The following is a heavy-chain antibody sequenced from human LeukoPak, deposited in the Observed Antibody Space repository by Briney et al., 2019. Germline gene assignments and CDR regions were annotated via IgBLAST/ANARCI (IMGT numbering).Heavy chain of an antibody. CDR2: ISAYNGNT. D-gene: IGHD2-2*01. CDR1: GYTFTSYG. Sequence: GASVKVSCKASGYTFTSYGISWVRQAPGQGLEWMGWISAYNGNTNYAQKLQGRVTMTTDTSTSTAYMELRSLRPDDTAVYYCARDRFDCSSTSCPYGDAFDIWGQGTMVTVSS. CDR3: ARDRFDCSSTSCPYGDAFDI. V-gene: IGHV1-18*01. J-gene: IGHJ3*02.